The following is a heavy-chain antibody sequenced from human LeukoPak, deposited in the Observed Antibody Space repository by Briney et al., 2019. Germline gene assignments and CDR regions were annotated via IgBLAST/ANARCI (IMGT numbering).Heavy chain of an antibody. J-gene: IGHJ6*03. D-gene: IGHD5-18*01. Sequence: ASVKVSCKASGGTFSSYAISWVRQAPGQGLEWMGWISAYNGNTNYAQKLQGRVTMTTDTSTSTAYMELRSLRSDDTAVYYCARFLGLLYYYYYMDVWGKGTTVTVSS. V-gene: IGHV1-18*01. CDR2: ISAYNGNT. CDR1: GGTFSSYA. CDR3: ARFLGLLYYYYYMDV.